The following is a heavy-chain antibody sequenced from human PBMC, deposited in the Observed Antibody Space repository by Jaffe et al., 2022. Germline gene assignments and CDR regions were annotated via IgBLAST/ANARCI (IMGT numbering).Heavy chain of an antibody. CDR3: ARELARYYYDSSGYPAFDY. CDR2: ISSSGSTI. CDR1: GFTFSSYE. D-gene: IGHD3-22*01. V-gene: IGHV3-48*03. J-gene: IGHJ4*02. Sequence: EVQLVESGGGLVQPGGSLRLSCAASGFTFSSYEMNWVRQAPGKGLEWVSYISSSGSTIYYADSVKGRFTISRDNAKNSLYLQMNSLRAEDTAVYYCARELARYYYDSSGYPAFDYWGQGTLVTVSS.